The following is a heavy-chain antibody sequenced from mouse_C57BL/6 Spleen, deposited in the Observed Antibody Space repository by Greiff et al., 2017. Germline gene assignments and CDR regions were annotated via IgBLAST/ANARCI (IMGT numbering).Heavy chain of an antibody. V-gene: IGHV1-4*01. Sequence: QVQLQQSGAELARPGASVKMSCKASGYTFPSYTMHWVKQRPGQGLEWIGYINPSSGYTKYNQKFKDKATLTADKSSSTAYMQLSSLTSEDSAVYYCARGGYGSSYRYFDVWGTGTTVTVSS. CDR3: ARGGYGSSYRYFDV. CDR1: GYTFPSYT. CDR2: INPSSGYT. J-gene: IGHJ1*03. D-gene: IGHD1-1*01.